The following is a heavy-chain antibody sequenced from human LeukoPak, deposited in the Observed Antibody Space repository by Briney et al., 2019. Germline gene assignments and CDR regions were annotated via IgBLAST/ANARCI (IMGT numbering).Heavy chain of an antibody. J-gene: IGHJ5*02. Sequence: ASVKVSCKASGYTFTGYYMHWVRQAPGQGLEWMGWINPNSGGTNYAQKFQGRVTMPRDTSISTAYMELSRLRSDDTAVYYCAREGGGYSYGKGWFDPWGQGTLVTVSS. CDR1: GYTFTGYY. V-gene: IGHV1-2*02. D-gene: IGHD5-18*01. CDR3: AREGGGYSYGKGWFDP. CDR2: INPNSGGT.